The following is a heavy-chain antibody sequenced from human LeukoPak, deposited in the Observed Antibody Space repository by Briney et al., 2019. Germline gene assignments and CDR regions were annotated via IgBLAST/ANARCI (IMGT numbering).Heavy chain of an antibody. D-gene: IGHD3-22*01. J-gene: IGHJ2*01. CDR1: GFTFSSYS. V-gene: IGHV3-21*01. CDR3: ARYSRITMIVVAPNGWYFDL. CDR2: ISSSSSHI. Sequence: GGSLRLSCAASGFTFSSYSMNWVRQAPGKGLEWVSSISSSSSHIYYADPVKGRFTISRDNAKNSLYLQMNSLRAEDTAVYYCARYSRITMIVVAPNGWYFDLWGRGTLVTVSS.